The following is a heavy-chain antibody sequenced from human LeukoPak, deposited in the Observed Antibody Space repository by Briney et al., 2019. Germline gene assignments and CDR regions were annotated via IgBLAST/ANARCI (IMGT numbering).Heavy chain of an antibody. Sequence: PGGSLRLSCAASGFTFCNYAMTWVRQAPGKGLEWISAISGSDGATYYADSVKGRFTISRDNSKNTLYLQMNSLRVEDTAIYYCAKVGGDSGWYFDYWGQGTLVTVSS. D-gene: IGHD6-19*01. CDR2: ISGSDGAT. CDR3: AKVGGDSGWYFDY. CDR1: GFTFCNYA. J-gene: IGHJ4*02. V-gene: IGHV3-23*01.